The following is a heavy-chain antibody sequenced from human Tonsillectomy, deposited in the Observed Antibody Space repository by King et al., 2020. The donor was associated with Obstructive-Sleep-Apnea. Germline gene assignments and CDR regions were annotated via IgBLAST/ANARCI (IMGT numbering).Heavy chain of an antibody. CDR1: GFSLGDYA. Sequence: VQLVESGGGLVQPGRSLRLSCAASGFSLGDYAMHWVRQAPGKGLEWVSCISWNSGSIAYADSVKGRFTISRDNAKNSLYLQMNSLRPEDTAFYYCAKDLLGVAGTGTNFDSWGQGTLVTVSS. V-gene: IGHV3-9*01. D-gene: IGHD6-19*01. J-gene: IGHJ4*02. CDR3: AKDLLGVAGTGTNFDS. CDR2: ISWNSGSI.